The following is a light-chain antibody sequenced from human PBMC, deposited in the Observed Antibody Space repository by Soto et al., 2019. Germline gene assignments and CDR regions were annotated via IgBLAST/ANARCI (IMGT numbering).Light chain of an antibody. CDR1: SSDVGGYNY. J-gene: IGLJ1*01. CDR2: EVS. Sequence: QSVLTQPHSASGSPGQSVTISCTGTSSDVGGYNYVSWYQQHPGKAPKLMIYEVSKRPSGVPDRFSGSKSGNTASLTVSGLQAEDEADYYCSSYAGSNNFGVFGTGTKRTVL. CDR3: SSYAGSNNFGV. V-gene: IGLV2-8*01.